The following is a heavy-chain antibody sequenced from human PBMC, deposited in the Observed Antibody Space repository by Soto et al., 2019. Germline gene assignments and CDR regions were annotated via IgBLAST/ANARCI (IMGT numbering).Heavy chain of an antibody. J-gene: IGHJ4*02. CDR3: GKDSVKYTYGDCDY. V-gene: IGHV3-30*18. D-gene: IGHD5-18*01. CDR2: ISYDGSNQ. Sequence: PLSISCAPSGCSFNTYCLFWVRQAPGKGLEWVAAISYDGSNQYHAECVQGRLTISRDNSKRTRYVKMNSLRVEDTAVYYCGKDSVKYTYGDCDYWGQGSLVTFSA. CDR1: GCSFNTYC.